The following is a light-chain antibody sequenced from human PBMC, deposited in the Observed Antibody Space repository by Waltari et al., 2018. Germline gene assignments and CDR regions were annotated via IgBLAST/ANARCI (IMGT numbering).Light chain of an antibody. CDR2: SAS. Sequence: DIQMTQSPSSLSASVGDRVTITCRASQSISSHLNWYQQKPGKAPKLRIYSASSLQSGVPSRFSGIGSGTDFTLTISSLQPEDVATYYCQQSYSTPRTFGQGTKLEIK. J-gene: IGKJ2*01. CDR1: QSISSH. CDR3: QQSYSTPRT. V-gene: IGKV1-39*01.